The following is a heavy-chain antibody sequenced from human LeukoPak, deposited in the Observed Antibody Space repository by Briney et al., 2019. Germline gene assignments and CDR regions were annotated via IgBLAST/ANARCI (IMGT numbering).Heavy chain of an antibody. CDR3: ARDSDYYGSGSHYFYY. D-gene: IGHD3-10*01. V-gene: IGHV4-4*02. CDR2: FNHSGST. J-gene: IGHJ4*02. CDR1: GGSISSSNW. Sequence: PSGTLSLTCAVSGGSISSSNWWSWVRPPPGKGLEWIGEFNHSGSTYYNPSLESRVTVSVDTSKNQFSLKLSSVTAADTAVYYCARDSDYYGSGSHYFYYWGQGTLVTVSS.